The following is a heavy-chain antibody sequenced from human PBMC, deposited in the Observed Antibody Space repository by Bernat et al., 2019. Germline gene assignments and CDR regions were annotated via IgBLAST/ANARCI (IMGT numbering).Heavy chain of an antibody. CDR1: GFSFSTYW. Sequence: EVQLVESGGGLVQPGGSLRLSCAASGFSFSTYWMHWVRQAPGKGLVWVSRIKSDGSDTAYADSVKGRFTISRDNAKNMLYLQMNSLRVEDTAVYYSARDTLYCTGGICYNEHWGQGTLVTVSS. CDR3: ARDTLYCTGGICYNEH. CDR2: IKSDGSDT. V-gene: IGHV3-74*01. J-gene: IGHJ4*02. D-gene: IGHD2-8*02.